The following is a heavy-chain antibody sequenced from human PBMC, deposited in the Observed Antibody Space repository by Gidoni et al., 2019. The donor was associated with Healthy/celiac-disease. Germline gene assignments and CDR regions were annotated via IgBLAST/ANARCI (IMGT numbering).Heavy chain of an antibody. CDR2: IKQDGSEK. V-gene: IGHV3-7*03. CDR3: ARDMDSWDRAFDI. D-gene: IGHD1-26*01. J-gene: IGHJ3*02. CDR1: GFTFSSYW. Sequence: EVQLVESGGGLVQPGGSLRLSCAASGFTFSSYWMIWVRQAPGKGLEWVANIKQDGSEKYYVDSVKGRFTISRDNAKNSLYLQMNSLRAEDTAVYYCARDMDSWDRAFDIWGQGTMVTVSS.